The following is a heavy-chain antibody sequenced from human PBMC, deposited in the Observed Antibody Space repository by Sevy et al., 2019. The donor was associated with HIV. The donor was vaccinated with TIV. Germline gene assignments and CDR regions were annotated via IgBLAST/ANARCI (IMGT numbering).Heavy chain of an antibody. CDR3: PRDGVMGSY. D-gene: IGHD3-16*01. CDR1: GFTFSSYW. Sequence: GGCLRLSCAASGFTFSSYWMSWVRQAPGKGLEWVANIKQDGSEKNYVDSVKGRFTISRDNAKNSLYLQMNSLRADDTAVYYCPRDGVMGSYWGQGTLVTVSS. CDR2: IKQDGSEK. V-gene: IGHV3-7*01. J-gene: IGHJ4*02.